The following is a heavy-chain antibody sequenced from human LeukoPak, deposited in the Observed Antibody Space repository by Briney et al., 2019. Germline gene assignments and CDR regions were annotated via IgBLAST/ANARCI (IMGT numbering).Heavy chain of an antibody. CDR3: AKGYCSGGTCYPPE. D-gene: IGHD2-15*01. Sequence: GGSLRLSCAASGFTFSSYAMHWVRQAPGKGLEWVAFIQYDGTNTYYTDSVKGRFTISKDNSKNTLYLQMNSLRAEDTAVYYCAKGYCSGGTCYPPEWGQGTLVTVSS. V-gene: IGHV3-30*04. CDR1: GFTFSSYA. CDR2: IQYDGTNT. J-gene: IGHJ4*02.